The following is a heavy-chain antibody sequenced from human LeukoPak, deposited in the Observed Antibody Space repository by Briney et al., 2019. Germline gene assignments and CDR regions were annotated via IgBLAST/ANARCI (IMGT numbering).Heavy chain of an antibody. J-gene: IGHJ5*02. V-gene: IGHV1-69*04. CDR1: GGTFISYA. Sequence: SVKVSCKASGGTFISYAISWVRQAPGQGLEWMGRIIPIFGIANYAQKFQGRVTITADKSTSTAYMELSSLRSEDTAVCYCARGSDYGENNWFDPWGQGTLVTVSS. CDR3: ARGSDYGENNWFDP. D-gene: IGHD4-17*01. CDR2: IIPIFGIA.